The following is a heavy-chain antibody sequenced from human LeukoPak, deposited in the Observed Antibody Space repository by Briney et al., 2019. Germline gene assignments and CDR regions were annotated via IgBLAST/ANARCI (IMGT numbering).Heavy chain of an antibody. CDR1: GGSFSGYY. V-gene: IGHV4-34*01. D-gene: IGHD3-10*01. CDR2: INHSGST. CDR3: ARGTSDVWFGELSRGRFFDY. J-gene: IGHJ4*02. Sequence: SETLSLTCAVYGGSFSGYYWSWIRQPPGEGLEWIGEINHSGSTNYNPSLKSRVTISVDTSKNQFSLKLSSVTAADTAVYYCARGTSDVWFGELSRGRFFDYWGQGTLVTVSS.